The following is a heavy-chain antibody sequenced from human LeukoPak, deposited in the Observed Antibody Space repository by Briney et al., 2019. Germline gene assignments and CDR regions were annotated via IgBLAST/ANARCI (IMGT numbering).Heavy chain of an antibody. J-gene: IGHJ4*02. CDR1: GFTFSVYS. CDR2: ISGGSSSI. CDR3: VRDTYSRLDH. Sequence: GGSLRLSCAASGFTFSVYSMTWVRQAPGKGLEWVSYISGGSSSIYYADSVKGRFTISRDNAKNSLYLQMNSLRVEDTAVYYCVRDTYSRLDHWGQGTLVTVS. D-gene: IGHD6-13*01. V-gene: IGHV3-48*01.